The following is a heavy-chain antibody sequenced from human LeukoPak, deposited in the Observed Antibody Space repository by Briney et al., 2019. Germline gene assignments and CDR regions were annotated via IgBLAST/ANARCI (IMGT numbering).Heavy chain of an antibody. V-gene: IGHV4-34*01. CDR2: INHSGST. D-gene: IGHD3-3*01. CDR3: AREFYDFWSGSKYYFDY. J-gene: IGHJ4*02. CDR1: GGSFSGYY. Sequence: PSETLSLTCAAYGGSFSGYYWSWIRQPPGKGLEWIGEINHSGSTNYNPSLKSRVTISVDTSKNQFSLKLSSVTAADTAVYYCAREFYDFWSGSKYYFDYWGQGTLVTVSS.